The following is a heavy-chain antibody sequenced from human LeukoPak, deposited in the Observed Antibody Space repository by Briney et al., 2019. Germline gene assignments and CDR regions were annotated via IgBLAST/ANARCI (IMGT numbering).Heavy chain of an antibody. V-gene: IGHV3-53*01. J-gene: IGHJ6*02. CDR1: GFTFSSYA. CDR3: ARDSHAYDFWSGYPYGMDV. D-gene: IGHD3-3*01. CDR2: IYSGGST. Sequence: GGSLRLSCAASGFTFSSYAMSWVRQAPGKGLEWVSVIYSGGSTYYADSVKGRFTISRDNSKNTLYLQMNSLRAEDTAVYYCARDSHAYDFWSGYPYGMDVWGQGTTVTVSS.